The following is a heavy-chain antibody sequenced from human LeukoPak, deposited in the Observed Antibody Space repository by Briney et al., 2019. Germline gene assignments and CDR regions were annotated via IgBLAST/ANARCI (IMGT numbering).Heavy chain of an antibody. J-gene: IGHJ6*02. V-gene: IGHV3-23*01. CDR3: ATHQPANYYYGMDV. Sequence: GGSLRLSCAVSGFTFSSYAMSWVRQAPGKGLEWVSSISSSGGSTYYADSVKGRLTISRDNSNNTMYLQMNRLRAEDTAVYYCATHQPANYYYGMDVWGQGTTVTVSS. CDR1: GFTFSSYA. CDR2: ISSSGGST. D-gene: IGHD2-2*01.